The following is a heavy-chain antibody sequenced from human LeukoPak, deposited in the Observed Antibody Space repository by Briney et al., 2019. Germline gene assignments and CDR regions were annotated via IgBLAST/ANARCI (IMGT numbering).Heavy chain of an antibody. Sequence: ASVKVSCKASGYTFTGYYMHWVRQAPGQGLEWMGWINPNSGGTNYAQKFQGRVTMTRDTSISTAYMELSRLRSDDTAVYYCARDRRDGYSPFFDYWGQGTLVTVSS. D-gene: IGHD5-24*01. V-gene: IGHV1-2*02. CDR3: ARDRRDGYSPFFDY. J-gene: IGHJ4*02. CDR2: INPNSGGT. CDR1: GYTFTGYY.